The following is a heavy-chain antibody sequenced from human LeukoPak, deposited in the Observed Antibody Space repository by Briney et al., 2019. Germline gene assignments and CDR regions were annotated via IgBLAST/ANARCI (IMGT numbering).Heavy chain of an antibody. CDR2: ISGRGGNT. D-gene: IGHD3-22*01. V-gene: IGHV3-23*01. CDR1: GLTFNNYA. Sequence: PGGSLRLSCAASGLTFNNYALTWIRQAPGKGLEWVSSISGRGGNTYYADSVKGRFTISRDNSKNTLYLQMNSLRAEDTAVYYCARDGAYYYDSSGYYDGRPGVRNAFDIWGQGTMVTVSS. CDR3: ARDGAYYYDSSGYYDGRPGVRNAFDI. J-gene: IGHJ3*02.